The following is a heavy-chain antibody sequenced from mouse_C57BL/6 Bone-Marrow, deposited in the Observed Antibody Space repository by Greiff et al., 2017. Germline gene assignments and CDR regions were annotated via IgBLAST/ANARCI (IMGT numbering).Heavy chain of an antibody. Sequence: EVMLVESGGGLVKPGGSLKLSCAASGFTFSDYGMHWVRQAPEKGLEWVAYISSGSSTIYYADTVKGRFPISRDNAKNTLFLQMTSLRSEDTAMYYCAKNDYDKMAWFAYWGQGTLVTVSA. V-gene: IGHV5-17*01. J-gene: IGHJ3*01. D-gene: IGHD2-4*01. CDR2: ISSGSSTI. CDR1: GFTFSDYG. CDR3: AKNDYDKMAWFAY.